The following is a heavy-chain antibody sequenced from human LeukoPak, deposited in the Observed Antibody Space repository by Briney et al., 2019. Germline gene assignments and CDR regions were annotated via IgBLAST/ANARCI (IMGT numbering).Heavy chain of an antibody. J-gene: IGHJ4*02. CDR3: AREDGYCSGGNCYSYFDS. Sequence: GGSLRLSCAASGFTFSHFWMSWVRQAPGKGLEWVAYIKKTGSETYYVDSVKGRFTITRDNTRNSLFLQMYSLRAEDTAVYFCAREDGYCSGGNCYSYFDSWGQGTLVTVSS. CDR1: GFTFSHFW. D-gene: IGHD2-15*01. V-gene: IGHV3-7*01. CDR2: IKKTGSET.